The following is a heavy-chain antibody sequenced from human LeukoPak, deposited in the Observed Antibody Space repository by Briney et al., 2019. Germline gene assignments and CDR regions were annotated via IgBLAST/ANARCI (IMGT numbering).Heavy chain of an antibody. CDR3: AKGTSSGWLNYYFDY. V-gene: IGHV3-9*01. D-gene: IGHD6-19*01. J-gene: IGHJ4*02. Sequence: GGSLRLSCAASGFTFSSYAMSWVRQAPGKGLEWVSGISWNSGSIGYADSVKGRFTISRDNAKNSLYLRMNSLRAEDTALYYCAKGTSSGWLNYYFDYWGQGTLVTVSS. CDR2: ISWNSGSI. CDR1: GFTFSSYA.